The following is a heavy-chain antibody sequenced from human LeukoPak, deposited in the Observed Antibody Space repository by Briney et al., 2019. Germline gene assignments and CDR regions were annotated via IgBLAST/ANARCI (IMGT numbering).Heavy chain of an antibody. CDR1: GGSFSRYY. Sequence: PSETLSLTCAVYGGSFSRYYWSWIRQSPGKGLEWIAEIDHRGDTNYNPSVKSSVTISVDTSKNQFSLKVRSLSAADTAVYYCARGPTISETGYFDFWGQGTLVSVSS. D-gene: IGHD1-1*01. J-gene: IGHJ4*03. V-gene: IGHV4-34*01. CDR3: ARGPTISETGYFDF. CDR2: IDHRGDT.